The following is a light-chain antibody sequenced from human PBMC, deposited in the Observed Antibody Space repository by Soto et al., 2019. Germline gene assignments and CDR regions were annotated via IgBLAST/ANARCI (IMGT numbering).Light chain of an antibody. Sequence: DIQTTQSPSSLSASVGDRVTITCQASQGIRDSLNWYQQKSGKAPKLLIYDASTLERGVPSRFSGSGSGTDFTFTISSLQAEDFATYYCQQHDSFPLTFGGGTKVDIK. J-gene: IGKJ4*01. CDR2: DAS. CDR3: QQHDSFPLT. V-gene: IGKV1-33*01. CDR1: QGIRDS.